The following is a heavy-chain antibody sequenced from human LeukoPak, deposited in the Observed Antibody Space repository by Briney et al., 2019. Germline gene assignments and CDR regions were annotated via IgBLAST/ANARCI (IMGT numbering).Heavy chain of an antibody. V-gene: IGHV3-23*01. CDR1: GFTFSTYA. Sequence: GGSLRLSCAASGFTFSTYAMGWVRQAPGKGLEWVSTISGNGGSTYYADSVKGRFTISRDNSKTTLFLQMNSLRAEDTAVYYCAKAGSITIFGVILRYWYFDLWSRGTLVTVSS. J-gene: IGHJ2*01. D-gene: IGHD3-3*01. CDR3: AKAGSITIFGVILRYWYFDL. CDR2: ISGNGGST.